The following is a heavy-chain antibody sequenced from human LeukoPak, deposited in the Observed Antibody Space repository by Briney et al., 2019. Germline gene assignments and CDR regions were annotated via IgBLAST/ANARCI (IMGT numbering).Heavy chain of an antibody. J-gene: IGHJ4*02. D-gene: IGHD1-26*01. CDR3: AREDYRGSYYFPFDY. V-gene: IGHV1-2*06. CDR2: INPNSGGT. Sequence: GASVKVSCKASGGTFSSYAISWVRQAPGQGLEWMGRINPNSGGTNYAQKFQGRVTMTRDTSISTAYMELSRLRSDDTAVYYCAREDYRGSYYFPFDYWGQGTLVTVSS. CDR1: GGTFSSYA.